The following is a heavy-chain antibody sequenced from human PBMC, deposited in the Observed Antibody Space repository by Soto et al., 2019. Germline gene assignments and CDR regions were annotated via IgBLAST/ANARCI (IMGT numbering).Heavy chain of an antibody. D-gene: IGHD3-10*01. CDR1: GFTFSSYG. V-gene: IGHV3-30*18. J-gene: IGHJ4*02. CDR3: AKDLVYYGSGSYYQFDY. CDR2: ISYDGSNK. Sequence: GGSLRLSCAASGFTFSSYGMHWVRQAPGKGLEWVAVISYDGSNKYYADSVKGRFTISRDNSKNTLYLQMNSLRAEDTAVYYCAKDLVYYGSGSYYQFDYWGQGTLVTVSS.